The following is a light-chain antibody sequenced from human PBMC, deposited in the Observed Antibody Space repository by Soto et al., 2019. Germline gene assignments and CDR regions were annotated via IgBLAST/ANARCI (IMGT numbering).Light chain of an antibody. J-gene: IGLJ2*01. V-gene: IGLV2-23*02. CDR2: EVN. CDR1: SSGVGTFNL. Sequence: QSALTQPASVSGSPGQSVAISCTGNSSGVGTFNLVSWYQQHPGRAPKLIIYEVNKRPSGISSRFSASKSGNTASLTISGLQADDEADYYCYSFAGFNTQFGGGTKLNVL. CDR3: YSFAGFNTQ.